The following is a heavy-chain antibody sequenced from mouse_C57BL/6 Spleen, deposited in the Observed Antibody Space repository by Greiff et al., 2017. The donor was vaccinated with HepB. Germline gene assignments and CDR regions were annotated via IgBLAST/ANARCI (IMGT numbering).Heavy chain of an antibody. V-gene: IGHV1-54*01. Sequence: QVQLQQSGAELVRPGTSVKVSCKASGYAFTNYLIEWVKQRPGQGLEWIGVINPGSGGTNYNEKFKGKATLTAYKSSSTTYMQLSSLTSEDSAVYFCARSGDYDIYAMDYWGQGTSVTVSS. J-gene: IGHJ4*01. CDR3: ARSGDYDIYAMDY. CDR2: INPGSGGT. CDR1: GYAFTNYL. D-gene: IGHD2-4*01.